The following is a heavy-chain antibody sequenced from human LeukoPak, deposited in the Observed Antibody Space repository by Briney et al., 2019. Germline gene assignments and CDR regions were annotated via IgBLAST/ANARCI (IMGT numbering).Heavy chain of an antibody. CDR2: INGSGYAT. V-gene: IGHV3-23*01. J-gene: IGHJ3*02. D-gene: IGHD5-18*01. CDR3: AKDIDTAMPWVAFDI. Sequence: PGGSLRLSCAASGSASGFIFSHYTRAWVRRAPGKGLEWVSSINGSGYATKYADSVKGRFTISRDNSKNTLYLQMNSLRAEDTAVYYCAKDIDTAMPWVAFDIWGQGTMVTVSS. CDR1: GFIFSHYT.